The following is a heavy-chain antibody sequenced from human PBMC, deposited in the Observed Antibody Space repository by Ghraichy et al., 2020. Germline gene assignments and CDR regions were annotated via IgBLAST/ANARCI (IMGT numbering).Heavy chain of an antibody. CDR3: ARHWPPMITFGGVIVFPSSGAFDI. D-gene: IGHD3-16*02. J-gene: IGHJ3*02. Sequence: TLSLTCTVSGGSISSSSYYWGWIRQPPGKGLEWIGSIYYSGSTYYNPSLKSRVTISVDTSKNQFSLKLSSVTAADTAVYYCARHWPPMITFGGVIVFPSSGAFDIWGQGTMVTVSS. V-gene: IGHV4-39*01. CDR1: GGSISSSSYY. CDR2: IYYSGST.